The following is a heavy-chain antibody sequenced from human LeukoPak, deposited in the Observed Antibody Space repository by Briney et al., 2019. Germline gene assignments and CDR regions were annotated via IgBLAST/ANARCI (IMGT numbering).Heavy chain of an antibody. CDR2: IYHSGST. CDR1: GYSISGGYY. V-gene: IGHV4-38-2*01. Sequence: SETLSLTCAVSGYSISGGYYWGWIRPPPGKGLEWIGSIYHSGSTYYNPSLKSRVTISVDTSKNQFSLKLSSVTAADTAVYYCARFRYYDSSGYWLYFDYWGQGTLVTVSS. CDR3: ARFRYYDSSGYWLYFDY. D-gene: IGHD3-22*01. J-gene: IGHJ4*02.